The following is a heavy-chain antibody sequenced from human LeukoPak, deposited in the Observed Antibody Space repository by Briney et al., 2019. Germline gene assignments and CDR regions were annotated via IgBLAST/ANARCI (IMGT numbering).Heavy chain of an antibody. J-gene: IGHJ4*02. D-gene: IGHD5-24*01. V-gene: IGHV4-31*03. Sequence: SETLSLTCTVSGGSISNAAYYWSWIRQHPGKGLEWIGYIYYSGSTYYNPSLKSRVTISVDTSKNQFSLELNSVTAADMAVYYCARVEAATTNPRFDYWGQGTLVTVSS. CDR2: IYYSGST. CDR3: ARVEAATTNPRFDY. CDR1: GGSISNAAYY.